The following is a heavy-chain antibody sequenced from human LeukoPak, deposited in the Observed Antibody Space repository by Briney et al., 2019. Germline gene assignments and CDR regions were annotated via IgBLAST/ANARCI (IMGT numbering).Heavy chain of an antibody. V-gene: IGHV3-48*03. Sequence: AGGSLRLSCAASGFTFSSYEMNWVRQAPGKGLEWVSYISSSGSTIYYADSVKGRFTISRDNAKSSLYLQMNSLRAEDTAVYYCAREPAVAGTYDYWGQGTLVTVSS. CDR1: GFTFSSYE. CDR3: AREPAVAGTYDY. CDR2: ISSSGSTI. D-gene: IGHD6-19*01. J-gene: IGHJ4*02.